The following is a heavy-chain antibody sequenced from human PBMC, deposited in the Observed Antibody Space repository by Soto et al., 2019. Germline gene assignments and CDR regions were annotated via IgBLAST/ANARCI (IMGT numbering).Heavy chain of an antibody. Sequence: GGSLRLSCAASGFTFDDYAMHWVRQAPGKGLEWVSGISWNSGSIGYADSVKGRFTISRDNAKNSLYLQMNSLRAEDTALYYCAKDIGVGEWLALFDYWGQGTLVTVSS. CDR2: ISWNSGSI. CDR3: AKDIGVGEWLALFDY. J-gene: IGHJ4*02. CDR1: GFTFDDYA. D-gene: IGHD3-10*01. V-gene: IGHV3-9*01.